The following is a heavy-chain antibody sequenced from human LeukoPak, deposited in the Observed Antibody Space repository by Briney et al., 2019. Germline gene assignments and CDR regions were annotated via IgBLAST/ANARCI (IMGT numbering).Heavy chain of an antibody. CDR1: GGSISNYY. J-gene: IGHJ4*02. V-gene: IGHV4-59*01. D-gene: IGHD6-19*01. Sequence: SETLSLTCSVSGGSISNYYWNWIRQPPGKGLEWIGYIYYTGSTNYNPSLKSRVTMSVDTSKNQFSLNLKSVTPEDTAVYYCARGSSGWYFWDYWGQGTLVTVSS. CDR3: ARGSSGWYFWDY. CDR2: IYYTGST.